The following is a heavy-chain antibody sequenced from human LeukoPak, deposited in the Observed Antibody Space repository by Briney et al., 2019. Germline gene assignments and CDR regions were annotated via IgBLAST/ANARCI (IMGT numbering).Heavy chain of an antibody. CDR2: INPNSGGT. CDR1: GYTFTGYY. V-gene: IGHV1-2*06. Sequence: ASVKVSXKASGYTFTGYYMHWVRQAPGQGLEWMGRINPNSGGTNYAQKFQGRVTMTRDTSISTAYMELSRLRSDDTAVYYCARATTAAYCGGDCYSGTDYWGQGTLVTVSS. CDR3: ARATTAAYCGGDCYSGTDY. J-gene: IGHJ4*02. D-gene: IGHD2-21*02.